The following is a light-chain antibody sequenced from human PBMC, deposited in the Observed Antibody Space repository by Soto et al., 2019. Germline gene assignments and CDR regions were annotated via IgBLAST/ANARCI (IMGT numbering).Light chain of an antibody. CDR2: SNN. V-gene: IGLV1-44*01. Sequence: QSALTQPPSASGTPGQRVSISCSGSSSNIGSNTIHWYQQLPGTAPKLLIDSNNQRPSGVPDRFSGSMSGTSASLAISGLQSEDEAHYYCAAWDDSLNGPVFGGGTKVTVL. CDR1: SSNIGSNT. J-gene: IGLJ3*02. CDR3: AAWDDSLNGPV.